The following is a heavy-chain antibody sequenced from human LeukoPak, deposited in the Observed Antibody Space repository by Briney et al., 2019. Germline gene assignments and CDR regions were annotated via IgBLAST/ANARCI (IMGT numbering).Heavy chain of an antibody. CDR1: GFTFSSFG. CDR3: AELGITMIGGV. CDR2: ISSSGSTI. V-gene: IGHV3-48*04. D-gene: IGHD3-10*02. J-gene: IGHJ6*04. Sequence: GGTLRLSCAASGFTFSSFGMTWVRQAPGKGLEWVSYISSSGSTIYYADSVKGRFTISRDNAKNSLYLQMNSLRAEDTAVYYCAELGITMIGGVWGKGTTVTISS.